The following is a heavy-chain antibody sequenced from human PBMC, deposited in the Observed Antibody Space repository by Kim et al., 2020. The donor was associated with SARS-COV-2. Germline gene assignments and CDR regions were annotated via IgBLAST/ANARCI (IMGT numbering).Heavy chain of an antibody. V-gene: IGHV3-33*01. D-gene: IGHD4-17*01. CDR3: ARTLYGDYPIYYYYGMDV. CDR2: IWYDGSNK. Sequence: GGSLRLSCAASGFTFSSYGMHWVRQAPGNGLEWVAVIWYDGSNKYYADSVKGRFTISRDNSKNTLYLQMNSLRAEDTAVYYCARTLYGDYPIYYYYGMDVWGQGTTVTVSS. CDR1: GFTFSSYG. J-gene: IGHJ6*02.